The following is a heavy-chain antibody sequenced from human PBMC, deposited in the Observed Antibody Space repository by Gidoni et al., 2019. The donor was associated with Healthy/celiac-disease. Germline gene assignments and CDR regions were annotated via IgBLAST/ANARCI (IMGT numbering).Heavy chain of an antibody. J-gene: IGHJ5*02. CDR2: IYYSGST. CDR1: GGSISSSSYY. CDR3: ARVFLANWFDP. Sequence: QLQLQESGPGLVMPPGTLSLPCTVPGGSISSSSYYWGWLRQPPGKGLEWIGSIYYSGSTYYNPSLKSRVTISVDTTKNQFSLKLSAVTAADTAVYYCARVFLANWFDPWGQGTLVTVSS. V-gene: IGHV4-39*01.